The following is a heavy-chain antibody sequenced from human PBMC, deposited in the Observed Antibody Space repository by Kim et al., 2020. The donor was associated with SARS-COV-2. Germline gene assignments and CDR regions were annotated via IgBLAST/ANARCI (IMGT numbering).Heavy chain of an antibody. D-gene: IGHD3-22*01. Sequence: GGSLRLSCAASGFIFSNYAMNWVSQAPGKGLEWVASISGSAGRTYYADSVKGRFTISRDNSKNTLYRQMNSLRAEDTAVYYCAKGKYFDNNDYYSYTYYYGMDVWGQGTTVTVSS. CDR3: AKGKYFDNNDYYSYTYYYGMDV. J-gene: IGHJ6*02. CDR1: GFIFSNYA. CDR2: ISGSAGRT. V-gene: IGHV3-23*01.